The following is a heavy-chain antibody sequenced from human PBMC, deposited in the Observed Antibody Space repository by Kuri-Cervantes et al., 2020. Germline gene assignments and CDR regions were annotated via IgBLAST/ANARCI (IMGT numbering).Heavy chain of an antibody. CDR3: AIEYCSGGSCYSDHYFDY. Sequence: GGSLRLSCAASGFTFSSYAMHWVRQAPGKGLEWVAVISYDGSNKYYADSVKGRFTISRDNSKNTLYLQMNSLRAEDTAVYYCAIEYCSGGSCYSDHYFDYWGQGTLVTVSS. J-gene: IGHJ4*02. D-gene: IGHD2-15*01. V-gene: IGHV3-30*01. CDR2: ISYDGSNK. CDR1: GFTFSSYA.